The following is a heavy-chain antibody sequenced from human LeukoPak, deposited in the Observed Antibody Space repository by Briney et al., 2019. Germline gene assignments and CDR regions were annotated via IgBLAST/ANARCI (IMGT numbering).Heavy chain of an antibody. CDR3: ARGVGAAAGNFDY. CDR2: IYTSGST. V-gene: IGHV4-61*02. CDR1: GGSISSGSYY. D-gene: IGHD6-13*01. J-gene: IGHJ4*02. Sequence: ASETLSLTCTVSGGSISSGSYYWSWIRQPAGKGLEWIGCIYTSGSTNYNPSLKSRVTISVDTSKNQSSLKLSSVTAADTAVYYCARGVGAAAGNFDYWGQGTLVTVSS.